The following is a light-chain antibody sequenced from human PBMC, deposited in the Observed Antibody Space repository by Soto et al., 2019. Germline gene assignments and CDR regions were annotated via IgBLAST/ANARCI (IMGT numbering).Light chain of an antibody. V-gene: IGKV1-39*01. J-gene: IGKJ1*01. Sequence: DIQMTQSPSSLSASVGDRVTITCRASQSISSYLNWYQHKPGKAPKLLIYAASSLQSGVPSRFSGSGSGTDFTLTISSLQPEDFATYYWQQSYSTPPTFGQGTKLEIK. CDR2: AAS. CDR1: QSISSY. CDR3: QQSYSTPPT.